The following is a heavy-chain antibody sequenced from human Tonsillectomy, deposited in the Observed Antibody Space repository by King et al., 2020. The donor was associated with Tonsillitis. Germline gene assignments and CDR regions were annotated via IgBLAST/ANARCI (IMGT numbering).Heavy chain of an antibody. CDR3: ARVEGYCSSTSCYAEYYYYGMDV. CDR1: GGSVSSGSYY. CDR2: IYYSGST. D-gene: IGHD2-2*01. J-gene: IGHJ6*02. Sequence: QPQESGPGLVKPSETLSLTCTVSGGSVSSGSYYWSWIRQPPGKGLEWIGYIYYSGSTNYNPSLKSRVTISVDTSNNQFSLKLSSVTAADTAVYYCARVEGYCSSTSCYAEYYYYGMDVWGQGTTVTVSS. V-gene: IGHV4-61*01.